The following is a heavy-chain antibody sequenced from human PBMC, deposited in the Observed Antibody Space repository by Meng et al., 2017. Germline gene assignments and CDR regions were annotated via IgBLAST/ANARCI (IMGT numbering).Heavy chain of an antibody. J-gene: IGHJ4*02. V-gene: IGHV3-30*04. D-gene: IGHD4-17*01. CDR2: ISYDGSNK. Sequence: QVLLVESGGCVVQPGRSLQLSCAASGFTFSSYAMHWVRQAPGKGLEWVAVISYDGSNKYYADSVKGRFTISRDNSKNTLYLQMNSLRAEDTAVYYCARGNYGDYLYYFDYWGQGTLVTVSS. CDR3: ARGNYGDYLYYFDY. CDR1: GFTFSSYA.